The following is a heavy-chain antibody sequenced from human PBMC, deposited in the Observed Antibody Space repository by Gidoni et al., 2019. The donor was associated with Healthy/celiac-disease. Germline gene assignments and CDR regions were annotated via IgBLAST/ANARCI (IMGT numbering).Heavy chain of an antibody. V-gene: IGHV4-61*01. CDR1: GGSVSSGRYY. CDR3: ARIGYSSGWYADY. Sequence: QVQLQESGPGLVKPSETLSLTCTGSGGSVSSGRYYWSWLRPPPGKGLEWIGYIYYSGSTNYNPSLKSRVTISVDTSKSQFSLKLGSVTAADTAVYYCARIGYSSGWYADYWGQGTLVTVSS. J-gene: IGHJ4*02. CDR2: IYYSGST. D-gene: IGHD6-19*01.